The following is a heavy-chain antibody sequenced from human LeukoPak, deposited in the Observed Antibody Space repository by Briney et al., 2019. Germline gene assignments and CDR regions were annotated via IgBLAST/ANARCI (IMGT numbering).Heavy chain of an antibody. D-gene: IGHD3-10*01. CDR2: ISSSGSSI. CDR3: ATLYGSGSPFQY. J-gene: IGHJ4*02. V-gene: IGHV3-48*03. Sequence: GGSLRLSCAASGFTFSSYEMNWVRQAPGKGLEWASYISSSGSSISYADSVKGRFTISRDNAKNSLYLQMNSLRAEDTAVYYCATLYGSGSPFQYWGQGTLVTVSS. CDR1: GFTFSSYE.